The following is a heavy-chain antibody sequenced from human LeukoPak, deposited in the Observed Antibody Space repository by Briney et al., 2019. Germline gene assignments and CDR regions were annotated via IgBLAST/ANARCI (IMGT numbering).Heavy chain of an antibody. CDR1: GGSISSGGYY. V-gene: IGHV4-31*03. Sequence: PSQTLSLTCTVSGGSISSGGYYWSWIRQHPGKGLEWIGYIYYSGSTYYNPSLKSRVTISVDTSKNQFSLKLSSVTAAETAVYYCARDGKTSHYYDSSGRLDAFDIWGQGTMVTVSS. CDR3: ARDGKTSHYYDSSGRLDAFDI. CDR2: IYYSGST. J-gene: IGHJ3*02. D-gene: IGHD3-22*01.